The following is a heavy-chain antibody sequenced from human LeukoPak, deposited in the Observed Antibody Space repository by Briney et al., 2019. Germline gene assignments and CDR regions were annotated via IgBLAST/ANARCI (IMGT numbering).Heavy chain of an antibody. D-gene: IGHD5-12*01. V-gene: IGHV1-18*01. CDR1: GYTFTSYG. CDR3: ARDGEGGYSGYEVGAFDY. Sequence: EASVKVSCKASGYTFTSYGISWVRQAPGQGLEWMGWISAYNGNTNYAQKLQGRVTMTTDTSTSTAYMELSSLRSEDTAVYYCARDGEGGYSGYEVGAFDYWGQGTLVTVSS. CDR2: ISAYNGNT. J-gene: IGHJ4*02.